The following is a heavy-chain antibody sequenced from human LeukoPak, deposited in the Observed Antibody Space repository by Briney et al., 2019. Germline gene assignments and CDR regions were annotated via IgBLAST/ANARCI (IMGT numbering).Heavy chain of an antibody. CDR1: GFTFSSYA. CDR2: ISSNGGST. CDR3: VKDGGAGFYGSGSYYNYYYYYGMDV. Sequence: GGSLRLSCSASGFTFSSYAMQWVRQAPGKGLEYVSAISSNGGSTYYADSVKGRFTISRANSKNTLYLQMSSLRAEDTAVYYCVKDGGAGFYGSGSYYNYYYYYGMDVWGKGTTVTVSS. J-gene: IGHJ6*04. D-gene: IGHD3-10*01. V-gene: IGHV3-64D*06.